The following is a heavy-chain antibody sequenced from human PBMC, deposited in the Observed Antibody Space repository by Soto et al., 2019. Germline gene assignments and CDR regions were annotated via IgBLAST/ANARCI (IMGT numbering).Heavy chain of an antibody. D-gene: IGHD5-18*01. J-gene: IGHJ4*02. CDR2: IYYSGST. V-gene: IGHV4-30-4*01. Sequence: SETLSLTCTVSGGSISSGDYYWSWIRQPPGKGLEWIGYIYYSGSTYYNPSLKSRVTISVDTSKNQFSLKLSSVTAADTAVYYCARVGWGVSCGYTHIFDYWGQGALVTVSS. CDR1: GGSISSGDYY. CDR3: ARVGWGVSCGYTHIFDY.